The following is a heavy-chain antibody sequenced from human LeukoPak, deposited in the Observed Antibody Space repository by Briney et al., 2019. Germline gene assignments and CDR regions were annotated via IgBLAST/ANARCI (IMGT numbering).Heavy chain of an antibody. CDR1: GFTFSSYW. CDR3: AAGGAPGRFDY. CDR2: IKQDGSEK. V-gene: IGHV3-7*01. D-gene: IGHD6-13*01. J-gene: IGHJ4*02. Sequence: GGSLRLSCVASGFTFSSYWMTWVLQAPGTGLEWVANIKQDGSEKYYVDSVKGRFTISRDFAKISLFLQMNSLRVEDTAVYYCAAGGAPGRFDYWGRGAPVTVSS.